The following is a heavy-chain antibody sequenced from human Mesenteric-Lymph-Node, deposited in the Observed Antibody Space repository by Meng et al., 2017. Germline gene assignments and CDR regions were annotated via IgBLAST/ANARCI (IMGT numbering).Heavy chain of an antibody. J-gene: IGHJ4*02. CDR2: IIPIFGTA. Sequence: GTEEHTPCASLTVSGKASAGTFSSYAISWVRQAPGQGLEWMGGIIPIFGTANYAQKFQGRVTITADESTSTAYMELSSLRSEDTAVYYCARDDCGGKRGAFDYWGQGTLVTVSS. V-gene: IGHV1-69*01. D-gene: IGHD4-23*01. CDR3: ARDDCGGKRGAFDY. CDR1: AGTFSSYA.